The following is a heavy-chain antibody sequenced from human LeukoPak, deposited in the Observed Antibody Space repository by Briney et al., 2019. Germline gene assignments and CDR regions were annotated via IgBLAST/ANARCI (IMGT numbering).Heavy chain of an antibody. CDR3: ARSNAAMWVNV. V-gene: IGHV3-30*04. CDR2: ISCDGSIE. J-gene: IGHJ6*02. Sequence: GGSLRLSCAASGFTFNTYAMHWVRQAPGKGLEWVAVISCDGSIEYYPESVKGRFTISRDNSKNTLYLQMNSLRVEDTAVYYCARSNAAMWVNVWGQGTTVTVSS. D-gene: IGHD5-18*01. CDR1: GFTFNTYA.